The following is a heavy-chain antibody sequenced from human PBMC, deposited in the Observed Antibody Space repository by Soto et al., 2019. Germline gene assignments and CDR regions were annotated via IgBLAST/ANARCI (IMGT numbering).Heavy chain of an antibody. CDR2: IYQSGGA. Sequence: LQESGAGLVKASQTLSLTCAVSGDSISSGGYSWNWIRQPPGKGLEWIGYIYQSGGASYNPSLKSRVTMSVDGSKNHFYLQLNSVTAADTAVYYCARGRLLPAVNFDYWGQGTLVTVSS. CDR1: GDSISSGGYS. CDR3: ARGRLLPAVNFDY. J-gene: IGHJ4*02. V-gene: IGHV4-30-2*01. D-gene: IGHD2-2*01.